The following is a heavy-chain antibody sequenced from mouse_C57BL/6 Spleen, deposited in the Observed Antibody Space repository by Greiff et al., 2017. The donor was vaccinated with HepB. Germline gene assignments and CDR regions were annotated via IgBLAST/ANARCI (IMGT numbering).Heavy chain of an antibody. Sequence: VQRVESGPELVKPGASVKISCKASGYAFSSSWMNWVKQRPGKGLEWIGRIYPGDGDTNYNGKFKGKATLTADKSSSTAYMQLSSLTSEDSAVYFCARSTGNAMDYWGQGTSVTVSS. CDR2: IYPGDGDT. V-gene: IGHV1-82*01. CDR3: ARSTGNAMDY. J-gene: IGHJ4*01. CDR1: GYAFSSSW.